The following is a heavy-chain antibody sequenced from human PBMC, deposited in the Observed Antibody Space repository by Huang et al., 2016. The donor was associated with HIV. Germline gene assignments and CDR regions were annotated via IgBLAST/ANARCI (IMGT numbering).Heavy chain of an antibody. CDR3: AKIGGSDYYYYYYMDV. V-gene: IGHV3-53*02. CDR2: VYSDANP. D-gene: IGHD3-16*01. J-gene: IGHJ6*03. CDR1: GFTASANY. Sequence: EVQLVETGGGLIQPGGSLKLSCAASGFTASANYMSWVRQAPGNGRWWVSIVYSDANPFYADSVKGRFIISRDNSKNTMYLQMTSLRAEDTAVYYCAKIGGSDYYYYYYMDVWGKGATVTVSS.